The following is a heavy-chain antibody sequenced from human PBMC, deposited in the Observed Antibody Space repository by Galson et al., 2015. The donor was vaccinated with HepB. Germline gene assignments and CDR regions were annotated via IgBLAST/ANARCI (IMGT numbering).Heavy chain of an antibody. CDR1: GGTFNNYA. D-gene: IGHD6-19*01. V-gene: IGHV1-69*06. J-gene: IGHJ6*02. CDR2: IIPMFGTT. CDR3: ARDKGWLVRASKTYYYYGLDV. Sequence: SVKVSCKASGGTFNNYAISWVRQAPGQGLEWMGGIIPMFGTTNYAQKFQGGVTITADKSTSTAYMELSSLRSEDTALYYCARDKGWLVRASKTYYYYGLDVWCQGTAVTVSS.